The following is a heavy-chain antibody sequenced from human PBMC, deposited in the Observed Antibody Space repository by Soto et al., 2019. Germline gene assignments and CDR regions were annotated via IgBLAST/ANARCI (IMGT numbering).Heavy chain of an antibody. D-gene: IGHD6-13*01. J-gene: IGHJ6*03. CDR1: GFTFSSYD. V-gene: IGHV3-13*01. CDR2: IGTAGDT. CDR3: ARGWLATGGSLSYMDV. Sequence: EVQLVESGGGLIQPGGSLRLSCAASGFTFSSYDMHWVRQATGKGLEWVSAIGTAGDTYYPGSVKGRFTISRENAKNSLYLQMNSLRAGDTALYYCARGWLATGGSLSYMDVWGKVTKVTVSS.